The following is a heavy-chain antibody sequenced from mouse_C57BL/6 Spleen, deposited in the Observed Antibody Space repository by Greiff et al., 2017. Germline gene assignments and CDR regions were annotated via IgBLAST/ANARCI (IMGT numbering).Heavy chain of an antibody. Sequence: VQLQQSGAELVRPGTSVKVSCKASGYAFTNYLIEWVKQRPGQGLEWIGVINPGSGGTNYNEKFKGKATLTADKSSSTAYMQLSSLPSEDSAVYFCARSSSGFYYYAMDYWGQGTSVTVSS. CDR1: GYAFTNYL. CDR2: INPGSGGT. J-gene: IGHJ4*01. CDR3: ARSSSGFYYYAMDY. D-gene: IGHD3-2*02. V-gene: IGHV1-54*01.